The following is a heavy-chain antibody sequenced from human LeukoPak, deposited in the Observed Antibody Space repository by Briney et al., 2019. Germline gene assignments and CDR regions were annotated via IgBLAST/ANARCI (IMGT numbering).Heavy chain of an antibody. CDR3: AKDGDY. J-gene: IGHJ4*02. V-gene: IGHV3-30*02. Sequence: GGSLRLSCAASGFTFRSYGMHWVRQAPGKGLERVAFIRYDGSNKYYADSVKRRFTISRDNSKNTLYLQMNSLGAEDTAVYYCAKDGDYWGQGTLVTVSS. CDR2: IRYDGSNK. CDR1: GFTFRSYG.